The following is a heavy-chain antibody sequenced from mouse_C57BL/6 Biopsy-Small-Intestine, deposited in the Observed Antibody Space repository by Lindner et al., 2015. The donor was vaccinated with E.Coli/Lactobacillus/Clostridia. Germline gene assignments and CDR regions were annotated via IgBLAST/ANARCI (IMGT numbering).Heavy chain of an antibody. V-gene: IGHV10-3*01. D-gene: IGHD2-14*01. J-gene: IGHJ2*01. CDR1: GSTFNTYA. CDR3: VRGGTSYYFDY. Sequence: VQLQESGGGLVQPKGSLKLSCAASGSTFNTYAMHWVRQAPGKGLEWIARIRSKSNNYATYYADSVKDRFTISRDDSQSMLYLQMNNLKTEDTAMYYCVRGGTSYYFDYWGQGTTLTVSS. CDR2: IRSKSNNYAT.